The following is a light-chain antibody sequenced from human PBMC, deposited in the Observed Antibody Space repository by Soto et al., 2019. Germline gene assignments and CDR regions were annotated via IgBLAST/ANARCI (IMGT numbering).Light chain of an antibody. CDR2: GAS. CDR3: QQYNNWPPIT. J-gene: IGKJ5*01. CDR1: QSVSNN. Sequence: EIVLTQSPVTRSLAPGERATLSCRASQSVSNNYLAWYQQKPGQAPRLLIYGASNRATGIPDRFSGSGPGPEFTLTISSLQSEDSQVYYCQQYNNWPPITFGQGTRLEIK. V-gene: IGKV3D-15*01.